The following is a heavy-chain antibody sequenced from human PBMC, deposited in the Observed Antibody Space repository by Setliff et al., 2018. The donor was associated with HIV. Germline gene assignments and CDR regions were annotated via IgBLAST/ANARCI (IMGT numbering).Heavy chain of an antibody. V-gene: IGHV4-31*03. CDR2: IYYSGST. CDR1: GGPISSGGYY. D-gene: IGHD3-22*01. Sequence: PSETLSLTCTVSGGPISSGGYYWSWIRQHPGKGLEWIGYIYYSGSTYYSPSLQSRLTISVDTSKNQLSLKLTSVTAADTAVYYCARLTYYYDTSGPAAAFDIWGQGTMVTVSS. CDR3: ARLTYYYDTSGPAAAFDI. J-gene: IGHJ3*02.